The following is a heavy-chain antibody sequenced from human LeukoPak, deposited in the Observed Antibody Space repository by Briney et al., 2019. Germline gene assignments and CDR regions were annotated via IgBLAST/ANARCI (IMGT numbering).Heavy chain of an antibody. V-gene: IGHV3-23*01. D-gene: IGHD2-21*01. J-gene: IGHJ4*02. CDR1: GFTFSSYA. CDR2: IGGTGGNI. Sequence: GGSLRLSCAASGFTFSSYAMYWVRQPPGKGLEWVSAIGGTGGNIFYTDSVKGRFTISRDNSKNTLYLHMNSLRAEDTAIYYCVRDNYSYRLDVWGQGTLVTVSS. CDR3: VRDNYSYRLDV.